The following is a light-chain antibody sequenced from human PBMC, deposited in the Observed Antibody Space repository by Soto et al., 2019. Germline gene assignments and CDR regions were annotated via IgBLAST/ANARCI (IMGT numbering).Light chain of an antibody. CDR3: QQLNSYPLT. J-gene: IGKJ4*01. V-gene: IGKV1-9*01. CDR2: AAS. CDR1: QGISSY. Sequence: IQLTQSPSSLSASVGDRVTITCRASQGISSYLAWYQQKPGKAPKLLIYAASTLQSGVPSRFSGSGSGIDFTLTIISLQPEDFATYYCQQLNSYPLTFGGGTKVEIK.